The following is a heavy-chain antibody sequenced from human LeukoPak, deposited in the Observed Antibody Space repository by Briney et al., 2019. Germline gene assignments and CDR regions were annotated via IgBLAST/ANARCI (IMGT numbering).Heavy chain of an antibody. CDR3: TRSDGYGLVGI. CDR2: IYSSGST. V-gene: IGHV4-39*07. CDR1: GVSISSGSNY. Sequence: SETLSLTCSVSGVSISSGSNYWGWIRQPPGKTLEWIGSIYSSGSTYYNSSLKSRVIILIDTSKNHFSLTLSSVTAADTAVYYCTRSDGYGLVGIWGQGTIVTVSS. J-gene: IGHJ3*01. D-gene: IGHD3-10*01.